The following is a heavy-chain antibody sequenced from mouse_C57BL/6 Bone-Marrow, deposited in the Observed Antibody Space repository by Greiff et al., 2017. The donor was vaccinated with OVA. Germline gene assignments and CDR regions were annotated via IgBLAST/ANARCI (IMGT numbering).Heavy chain of an antibody. Sequence: VQLQQSGPELVKPGASVKISCKASGYTFTDYYMNWVKQSHGKSLEWIGDINPNNGGTSYNQKFKGKATLTVDKSSSTAYMELRSLTSEDSAVYYCASSYFDYWGQGTTLTVSS. V-gene: IGHV1-26*01. CDR2: INPNNGGT. CDR3: ASSYFDY. J-gene: IGHJ2*01. CDR1: GYTFTDYY.